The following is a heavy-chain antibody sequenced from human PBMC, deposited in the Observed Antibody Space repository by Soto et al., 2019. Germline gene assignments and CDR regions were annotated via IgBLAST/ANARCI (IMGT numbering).Heavy chain of an antibody. Sequence: GGSLRLSCAASGFTFSSYEMNWVRQAPGKGLEWVSYISSSGCTIYYADSVKGRFTISRDNAKNSLYLQMNSLRAEDTAVYYCARGSRYYYFDYWRQGTLVTVSS. CDR3: ARGSRYYYFDY. CDR1: GFTFSSYE. D-gene: IGHD2-15*01. V-gene: IGHV3-48*03. CDR2: ISSSGCTI. J-gene: IGHJ4*02.